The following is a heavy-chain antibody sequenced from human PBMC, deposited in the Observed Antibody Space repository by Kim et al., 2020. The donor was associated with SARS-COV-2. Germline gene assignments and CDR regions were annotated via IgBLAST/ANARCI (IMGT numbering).Heavy chain of an antibody. Sequence: GGSLRLSCAASGFTFSSYSMNWVRQAPGKGLEWVSSISSSSSYIYYADSVKGRFTISRDNAKNSLYLQMNSLRAEDTAVYYCARDSIAARRGHYYGMDVWGQGTTVTVSS. CDR3: ARDSIAARRGHYYGMDV. CDR2: ISSSSSYI. D-gene: IGHD6-6*01. V-gene: IGHV3-21*01. CDR1: GFTFSSYS. J-gene: IGHJ6*02.